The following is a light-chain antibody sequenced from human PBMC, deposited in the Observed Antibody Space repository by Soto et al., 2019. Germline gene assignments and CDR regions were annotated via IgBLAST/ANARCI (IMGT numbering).Light chain of an antibody. CDR1: QSVSSY. CDR3: QQRDNWPT. V-gene: IGKV3-11*01. CDR2: DAS. Sequence: EIVLTQSPATLSLSPGERATLSCRASQSVSSYLVWYQQKPGQAPRLLIFDASNRATGIPAWFSGSGSGTDFTLTISSLEPEDFAVYYFQQRDNWPTFGQGTRLEIK. J-gene: IGKJ5*01.